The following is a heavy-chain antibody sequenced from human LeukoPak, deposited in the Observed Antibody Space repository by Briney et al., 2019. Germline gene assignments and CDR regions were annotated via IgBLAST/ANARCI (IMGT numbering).Heavy chain of an antibody. V-gene: IGHV4-30-2*01. J-gene: IGHJ4*02. CDR1: GGSISSGGYS. CDR3: ARGGIGSFDY. D-gene: IGHD3-16*01. CDR2: IYHSEST. Sequence: SQTLSLTCAVSGGSISSGGYSWSWIRQPPGKGLEWIGYIYHSESTYYNPSLKSRVTISVDRSKNQFSLKLSSVTAADTAVYFCARGGIGSFDYWGQGTLVTVSS.